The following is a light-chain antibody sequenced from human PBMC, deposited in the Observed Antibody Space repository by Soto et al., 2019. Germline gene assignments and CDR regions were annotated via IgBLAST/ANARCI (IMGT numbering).Light chain of an antibody. CDR1: HSSSSW. V-gene: IGKV1-5*01. Sequence: IQMTQTPSTLSVSKGDRLTIPCRASHSSSSWLAWYQQKPGQAPKLLIYDASTMESGVPSRFSGSGSGTEFTLTISSLQPDDFATYYCQQYNNYSRTFGQGTKVDIK. J-gene: IGKJ1*01. CDR2: DAS. CDR3: QQYNNYSRT.